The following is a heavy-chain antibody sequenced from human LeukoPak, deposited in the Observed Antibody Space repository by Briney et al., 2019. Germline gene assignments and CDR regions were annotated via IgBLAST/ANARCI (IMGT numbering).Heavy chain of an antibody. CDR3: ARGKYNWNYWFDP. CDR1: GFTFSSYW. D-gene: IGHD1-7*01. V-gene: IGHV3-74*01. Sequence: PGGSLRLSCAASGFTFSSYWMHWVRQAPGKGLVWVSRINSDGSSTGYADSVKGRFTISRDNAKNTLYLQMNSLRAEDTAVYYCARGKYNWNYWFDPWGQGTLVTVSS. J-gene: IGHJ5*02. CDR2: INSDGSST.